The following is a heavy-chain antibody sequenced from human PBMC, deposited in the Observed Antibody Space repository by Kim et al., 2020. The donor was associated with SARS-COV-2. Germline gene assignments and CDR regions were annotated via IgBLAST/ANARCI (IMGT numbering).Heavy chain of an antibody. CDR1: GFTFSSYW. J-gene: IGHJ5*02. CDR3: ARAMTTNWYNWFDP. Sequence: GGSLRLSCVASGFTFSSYWMHWVRQAPGKGLVCVSRINGDGSGTNYADSVKGRFTISRDNAKNTLYLQMNSLRAEDTAVYYCARAMTTNWYNWFDPWGQGTLVTVSS. V-gene: IGHV3-74*01. D-gene: IGHD4-4*01. CDR2: INGDGSGT.